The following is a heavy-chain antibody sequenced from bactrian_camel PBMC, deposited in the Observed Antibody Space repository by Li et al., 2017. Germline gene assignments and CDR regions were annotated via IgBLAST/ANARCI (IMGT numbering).Heavy chain of an antibody. CDR3: ALDFRFAYCSSGDWTTRMQMYAY. J-gene: IGHJ4*01. D-gene: IGHD2*01. V-gene: IGHV3S40*01. Sequence: VQLVESGGGLVQAGGSMRLSCAASGFKMSTAFMRWVRQAPGKGLEWVATINYAGDSTYYADSVKGRFITSQDSAKNTVYLQMNTLKPEDTAMYYCALDFRFAYCSSGDWTTRMQMYAYWGRGTQVTVS. CDR1: GFKMSTAF. CDR2: INYAGDST.